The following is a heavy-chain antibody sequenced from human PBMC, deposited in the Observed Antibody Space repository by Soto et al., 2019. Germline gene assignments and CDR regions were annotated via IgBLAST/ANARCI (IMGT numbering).Heavy chain of an antibody. CDR3: ARAPDRSRNFAY. J-gene: IGHJ4*01. Sequence: SETLSLTCAVYGGSFSGYYWSWIRQPPGKGLEWIGEINHSGSTNYNPSLKSRVTISVDTSKNQFSLKLSSVTAADTAVYYCARAPDRSRNFAYCGHGTLLTFFS. D-gene: IGHD6-13*01. CDR1: GGSFSGYY. V-gene: IGHV4-34*01. CDR2: INHSGST.